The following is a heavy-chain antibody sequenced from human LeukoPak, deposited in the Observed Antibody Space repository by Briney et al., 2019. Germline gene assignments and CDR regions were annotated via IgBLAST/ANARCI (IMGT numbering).Heavy chain of an antibody. CDR2: IYSGGSP. Sequence: SETLSLTCTVSGGSISSSSYYWGWIRQPPGKGLEWIGSIYSGGSPYYNPSLNSRVSMSVDTSKSQFSLRLSSVTAADTAVYYCARSSDCSSASCFTTYLDSWGQGTLVTVSS. CDR3: ARSSDCSSASCFTTYLDS. V-gene: IGHV4-39*07. CDR1: GGSISSSSYY. J-gene: IGHJ4*02. D-gene: IGHD2-2*02.